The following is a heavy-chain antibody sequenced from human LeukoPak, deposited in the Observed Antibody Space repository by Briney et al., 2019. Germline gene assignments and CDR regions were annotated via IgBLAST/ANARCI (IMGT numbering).Heavy chain of an antibody. CDR3: ARVPAAMDYYYYYMDV. CDR1: GGSINSYY. CDR2: IYYSGST. J-gene: IGHJ6*03. V-gene: IGHV4-59*01. D-gene: IGHD2-2*01. Sequence: SETLSLTCTVSGGSINSYYWSWIRQPPGKGLEWIGYIYYSGSTNYNPSLKSRVTISVDTSKNQFSLKLSSVTAADTAVYYCARVPAAMDYYYYYMDVWGKGTTVTVSS.